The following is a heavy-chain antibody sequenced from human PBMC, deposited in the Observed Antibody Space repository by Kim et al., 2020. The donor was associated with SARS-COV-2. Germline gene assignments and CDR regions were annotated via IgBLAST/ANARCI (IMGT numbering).Heavy chain of an antibody. CDR3: ARGETTVVTPGY. V-gene: IGHV4-39*07. J-gene: IGHJ4*02. Sequence: YYNPSLKSRVTISVDTSKNQFSLKLSSVTAADTAMYYCARGETTVVTPGYWGQGTLVTVSS. D-gene: IGHD4-17*01.